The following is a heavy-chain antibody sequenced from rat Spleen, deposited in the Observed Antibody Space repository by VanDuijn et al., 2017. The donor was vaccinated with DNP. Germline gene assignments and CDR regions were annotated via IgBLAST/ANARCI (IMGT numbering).Heavy chain of an antibody. Sequence: EVQLVESGGGVVQPGRSLKLSCAASGFSFSDYDMAWVRQAPTKGLEWVACMSPTTRSSYYRDSVRGRFTVSRDDSTSTLYLQMDSLRSEDTATYYCTRGTYYFDYWGQGVMVTVSS. J-gene: IGHJ2*01. D-gene: IGHD4-3*01. CDR1: GFSFSDYD. V-gene: IGHV5-27*01. CDR3: TRGTYYFDY. CDR2: MSPTTRSS.